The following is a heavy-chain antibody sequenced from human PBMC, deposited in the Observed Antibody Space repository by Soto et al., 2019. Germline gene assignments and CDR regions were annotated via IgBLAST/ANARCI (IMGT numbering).Heavy chain of an antibody. V-gene: IGHV4-34*01. CDR3: ARGLTYGISFDY. CDR1: GGSFSGYY. J-gene: IGHJ4*02. D-gene: IGHD1-20*01. Sequence: SETLSLTCAVYGGSFSGYYWSWIRQPPGKGLEWIGEINHSGSTNYNPSLKSRVTISVDTSKNQFSLKLSSVTAAVTAVYYCARGLTYGISFDYWGQGTLVTVSS. CDR2: INHSGST.